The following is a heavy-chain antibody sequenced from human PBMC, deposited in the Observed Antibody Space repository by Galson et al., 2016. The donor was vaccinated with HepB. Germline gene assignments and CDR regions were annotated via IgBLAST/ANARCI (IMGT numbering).Heavy chain of an antibody. V-gene: IGHV2-70*01. CDR2: IDWDDFA. CDR1: GFALSAPGMC. Sequence: PALVKPTQTLTLTCTFSGFALSAPGMCVSWIRQPPGKALEWLALIDWDDFAYYSTSLKTRLTISQDTSKNQVVLRMTNMDPMDTAAYYCARVVSSRHYWPRFDHWGQGALVTVSS. D-gene: IGHD3-22*01. CDR3: ARVVSSRHYWPRFDH. J-gene: IGHJ4*02.